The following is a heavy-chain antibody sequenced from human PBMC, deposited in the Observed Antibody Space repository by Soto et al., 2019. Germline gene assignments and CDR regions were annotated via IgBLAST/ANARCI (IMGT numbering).Heavy chain of an antibody. V-gene: IGHV1-69*06. CDR1: GGTFNSFS. CDR3: KRRGHQSANWFDP. Sequence: QVQLVQSGAEVKTPGSSVRVSCKASGGTFNSFSIDWVRQAPGQGFEWMGGIIPMSGRPNYAQRFQGRVTFSADKSTNTVYMEVNSLTYEDTAVYYCKRRGHQSANWFDPWGQGTLVTVSS. CDR2: IIPMSGRP. J-gene: IGHJ5*02.